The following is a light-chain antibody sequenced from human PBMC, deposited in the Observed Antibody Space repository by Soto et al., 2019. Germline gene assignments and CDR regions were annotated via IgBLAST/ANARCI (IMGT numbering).Light chain of an antibody. CDR3: QQRGSWPQYT. CDR2: GSS. CDR1: QSVSNNY. Sequence: EIVLTQSPGTLSLSPWERATLSCRASQSVSNNYLAWYQQKPGQAPRLLIYGSSNRATGIPARFSGSGSGTDFTLTISSLEPEDFAVYYCQQRGSWPQYTFGGGTKVDIK. V-gene: IGKV3-11*01. J-gene: IGKJ4*01.